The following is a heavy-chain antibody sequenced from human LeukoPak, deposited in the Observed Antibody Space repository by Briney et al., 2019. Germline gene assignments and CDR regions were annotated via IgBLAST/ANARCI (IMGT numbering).Heavy chain of an antibody. J-gene: IGHJ4*02. V-gene: IGHV3-23*01. Sequence: GGSLRLSCAASGFTFSSYGMDWVRQAPGKGLEWVSGSGAKTYYADSVKGRFTISRDNSKNTLYLQMNSLRAEDTAVYYCAKGEQWLRFLDYWGQGTLVTVSS. CDR3: AKGEQWLRFLDY. D-gene: IGHD6-19*01. CDR2: SGAKT. CDR1: GFTFSSYG.